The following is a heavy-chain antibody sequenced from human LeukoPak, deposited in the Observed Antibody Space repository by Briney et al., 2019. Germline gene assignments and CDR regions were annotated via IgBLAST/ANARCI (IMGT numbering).Heavy chain of an antibody. D-gene: IGHD2-15*01. CDR3: ARDSPDCSGGSCYPYYYYYYMDV. V-gene: IGHV4-59*01. Sequence: SETPSLTCTVSGGSISSYYWSWSRQPPGKGLEWVGYIYYSGSTNYNPSLKSRVTISVDTSKNQLSLKLSSVTAADTAVYYCARDSPDCSGGSCYPYYYYYYMDVWGKGTTVTVSS. CDR1: GGSISSYY. CDR2: IYYSGST. J-gene: IGHJ6*03.